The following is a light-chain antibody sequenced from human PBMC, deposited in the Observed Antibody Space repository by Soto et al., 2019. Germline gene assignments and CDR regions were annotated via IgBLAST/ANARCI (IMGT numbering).Light chain of an antibody. J-gene: IGLJ3*02. Sequence: QLVVTQSPSASASLGASVKRTCTLSSGHSTYAIAWHQQQPEKGPRYLMNLNSDGSHSKGDGIPDRFSGSSSGTERYLTISSLQSEDEADYYCQTWGTGIWVFGGGTKLTVL. CDR3: QTWGTGIWV. CDR2: LNSDGSH. CDR1: SGHSTYA. V-gene: IGLV4-69*01.